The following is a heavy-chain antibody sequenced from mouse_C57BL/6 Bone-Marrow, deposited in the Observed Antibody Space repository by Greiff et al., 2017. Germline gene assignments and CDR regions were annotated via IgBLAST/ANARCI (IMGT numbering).Heavy chain of an antibody. Sequence: EVKLQQSGPELVKPGASVKMSCKASGYTFTDYNMHWVKQSHGKSLEWIGYINPNNGGTSYNQKFKGKATLTVNKSSSTAYMELRSLSSEDSAVYYCAIITTVGNAMDYWGQGTSVTVSS. CDR2: INPNNGGT. D-gene: IGHD1-2*01. CDR3: AIITTVGNAMDY. J-gene: IGHJ4*01. V-gene: IGHV1-22*01. CDR1: GYTFTDYN.